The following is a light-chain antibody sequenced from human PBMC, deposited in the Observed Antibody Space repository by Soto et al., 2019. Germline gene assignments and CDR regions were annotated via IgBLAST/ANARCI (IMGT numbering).Light chain of an antibody. CDR3: TSYTSSSGYV. Sequence: QSVLTQPVSVSGSPGQSITMSCTGNSSDVGAYNYVYWYRQHPGKAPKLIIYDVSNRPSGVSNRFSGSKSGNTASLIISGLQAEDEADYYCTSYTSSSGYVFGTGTKLTVL. J-gene: IGLJ1*01. V-gene: IGLV2-14*01. CDR2: DVS. CDR1: SSDVGAYNY.